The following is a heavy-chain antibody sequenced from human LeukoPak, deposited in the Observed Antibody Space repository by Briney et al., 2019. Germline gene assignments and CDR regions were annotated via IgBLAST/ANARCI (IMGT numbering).Heavy chain of an antibody. Sequence: SETLSLTCTVSGGSISSSSYYWGWIRQPPGKGLEWIGSIYYSGSTYYNPSLKSRVTISVNTSKNQFSLKLSSVTAADTAVYYCAGDSGYDSINWFDPWGQGTLVTVSS. CDR3: AGDSGYDSINWFDP. CDR2: IYYSGST. V-gene: IGHV4-39*01. D-gene: IGHD5-12*01. J-gene: IGHJ5*02. CDR1: GGSISSSSYY.